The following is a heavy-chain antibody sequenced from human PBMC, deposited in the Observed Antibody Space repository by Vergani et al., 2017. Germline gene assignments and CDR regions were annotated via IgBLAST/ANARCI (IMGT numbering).Heavy chain of an antibody. D-gene: IGHD2-15*01. CDR2: IYTSGST. V-gene: IGHV4-4*07. CDR3: ARHCPRGSCYVPIGFDP. J-gene: IGHJ5*02. CDR1: GGSISSYY. Sequence: QVQLQESGPGLVKPSETLSLTCTVSGGSISSYYWSWTRQPAGKGLEWIGRIYTSGSTSYNPSLKSRVTMSVDTSKNQFSLKLNSVTAADTAVYYCARHCPRGSCYVPIGFDPWGQGTLVTVSS.